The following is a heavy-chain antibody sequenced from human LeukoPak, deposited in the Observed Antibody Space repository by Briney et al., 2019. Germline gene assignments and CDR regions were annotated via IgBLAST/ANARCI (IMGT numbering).Heavy chain of an antibody. V-gene: IGHV1-69*05. D-gene: IGHD1-26*01. CDR1: GYTFTGYY. CDR3: ARASGSLGRYFDY. Sequence: SVKVSCKASGYTFTGYYMHWVRQASGQGLEWMGGIIPIFGTANYAQKFQGRVTITTDESTSTAYMELSSLRSEDTAVYYCARASGSLGRYFDYWGQGTLVTVSS. J-gene: IGHJ4*02. CDR2: IIPIFGTA.